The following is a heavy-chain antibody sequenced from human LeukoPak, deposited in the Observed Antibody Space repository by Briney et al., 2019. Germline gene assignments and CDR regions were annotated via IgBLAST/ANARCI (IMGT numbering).Heavy chain of an antibody. D-gene: IGHD3-9*01. CDR3: ARGVSHPDYDILTGYYYSSIWYYYYYMDV. J-gene: IGHJ6*03. CDR2: IKQDGSEK. V-gene: IGHV3-7*01. Sequence: GGSLRLSCAASGFTFSSYWMSWVRQAPGKGLEWVANIKQDGSEKYYVDSVKGRFTISRDNAKNSLYLQMNSLRAEGTAVYYCARGVSHPDYDILTGYYYSSIWYYYYYMDVWGKGTTVTVSS. CDR1: GFTFSSYW.